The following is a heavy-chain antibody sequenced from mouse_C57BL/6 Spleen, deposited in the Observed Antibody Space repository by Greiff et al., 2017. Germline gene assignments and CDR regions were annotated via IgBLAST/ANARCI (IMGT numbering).Heavy chain of an antibody. CDR2: IYPSDSET. J-gene: IGHJ4*01. Sequence: QVQLKQPGAELVRPGSSVKLSCKASGYTFSSYWMDWVKQRPGQGLEWIGNIYPSDSETHYNQKFKDKATLTVDKSSSTAYMQLSSLTSEDSAVYYCARGWLLREDYWGQGTSVTVSS. V-gene: IGHV1-61*01. CDR3: ARGWLLREDY. CDR1: GYTFSSYW. D-gene: IGHD2-3*01.